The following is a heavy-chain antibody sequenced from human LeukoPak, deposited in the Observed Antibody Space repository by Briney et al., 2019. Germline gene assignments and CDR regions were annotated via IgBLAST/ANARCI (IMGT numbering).Heavy chain of an antibody. CDR3: ARELISHIAARPFDY. Sequence: SVKVSCKASGYTFTGYYMHWVRQAPGQGLEWMGGIIPIFGTANYAQKFQGRVTITADKSTSTAYMELSSLRSEDTAVYYCARELISHIAARPFDYWGQGTLVTVSS. D-gene: IGHD6-6*01. J-gene: IGHJ4*02. V-gene: IGHV1-69*06. CDR2: IIPIFGTA. CDR1: GYTFTGYY.